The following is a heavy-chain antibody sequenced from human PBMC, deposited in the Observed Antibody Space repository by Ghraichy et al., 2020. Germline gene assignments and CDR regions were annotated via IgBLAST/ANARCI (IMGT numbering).Heavy chain of an antibody. V-gene: IGHV3-7*01. D-gene: IGHD3-3*02. CDR2: IKQDGSEK. CDR3: WISADAFDI. CDR1: GFTFSNYW. Sequence: GGSLRLSCAASGFTFSNYWMNWVRQAPGKGLEWVANIKQDGSEKYYVDSVKGRFTISRDNAKNSLYLQVNSLRAEDTAVYYCWISADAFDIWGQGTMVIVSS. J-gene: IGHJ3*02.